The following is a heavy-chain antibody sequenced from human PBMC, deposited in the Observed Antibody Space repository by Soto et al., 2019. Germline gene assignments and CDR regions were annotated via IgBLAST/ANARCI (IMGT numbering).Heavy chain of an antibody. CDR1: GGTFSSYA. CDR3: ARGCIVGATKLWCPFDY. J-gene: IGHJ4*02. V-gene: IGHV1-69*13. D-gene: IGHD1-26*01. CDR2: IIPIFGTA. Sequence: ASVKVSCKASGGTFSSYAISWVRQAPGQGLEWMGGIIPIFGTANYAQKFQGRVTITADESTSTAYMELSSLRSEDTAVYYCARGCIVGATKLWCPFDYWGQGTLVTVSS.